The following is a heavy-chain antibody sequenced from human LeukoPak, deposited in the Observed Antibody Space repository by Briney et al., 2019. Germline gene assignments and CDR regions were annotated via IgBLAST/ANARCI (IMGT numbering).Heavy chain of an antibody. Sequence: PSETLSLTCTVSGDSTSIVNYCWSWIRQPPGKGLEWIGNIYHTGRTNYPPSLKIRLTISVDKSKNQLALKLNYVAAADMAVHYCARNYYDSSGYYLFYAFDIWGQRTILTVPS. CDR3: ARNYYDSSGYYLFYAFDI. CDR2: IYHTGRT. J-gene: IGHJ3*02. CDR1: GDSTSIVNYC. V-gene: IGHV4-61*01. D-gene: IGHD3-22*01.